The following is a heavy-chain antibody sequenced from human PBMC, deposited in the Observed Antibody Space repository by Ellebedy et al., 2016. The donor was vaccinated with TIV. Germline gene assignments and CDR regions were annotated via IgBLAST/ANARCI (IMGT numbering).Heavy chain of an antibody. CDR3: AKGGAGDHGP. CDR1: GFTFSASA. CDR2: IGQSCGEYWT. D-gene: IGHD7-27*01. Sequence: GESLKISCTASGFTFSASAMCWVRQTPGGGVEWVSSIGQSCGEYWTPYADSVKGRFNISRNNSKNTLYLQMNNLRVEDTAIYYCAKGGAGDHGPWGQGTLVTVSS. J-gene: IGHJ5*02. V-gene: IGHV3-23*01.